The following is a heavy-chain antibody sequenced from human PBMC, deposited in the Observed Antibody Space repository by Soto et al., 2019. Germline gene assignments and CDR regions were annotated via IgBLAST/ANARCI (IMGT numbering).Heavy chain of an antibody. V-gene: IGHV3-7*03. CDR2: IKQDGSEK. CDR1: GITFSSSW. Sequence: EVQLVESGGGLVQPGGSLRLYCAASGITFSSSWMSWVRQAPGKGLEWVANIKQDGSEKYYVDSVKGRFTITRDNAKNSLYLQMNCLRGEDTAVYYCARRQARGDYWGQGTLVTVSS. CDR3: ARRQARGDY. J-gene: IGHJ4*02.